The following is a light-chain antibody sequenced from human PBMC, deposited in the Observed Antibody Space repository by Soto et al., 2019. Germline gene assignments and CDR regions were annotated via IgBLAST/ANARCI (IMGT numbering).Light chain of an antibody. J-gene: IGKJ1*01. CDR1: QGISSD. Sequence: DIQLTQSPSFLSASVGDRVTITCRASQGISSDLGWYQQKPGKAPKLLIYAASTLQSGVPSRFSGSGSGTEFTLTISSLQPEDFATFYCQQLNSYPRTFGQGTKVEIK. CDR2: AAS. V-gene: IGKV1-9*01. CDR3: QQLNSYPRT.